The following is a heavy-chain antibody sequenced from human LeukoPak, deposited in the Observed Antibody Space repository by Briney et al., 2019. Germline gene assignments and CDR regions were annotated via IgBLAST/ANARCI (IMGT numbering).Heavy chain of an antibody. D-gene: IGHD3-22*01. CDR1: GYTFTGYY. V-gene: IGHV1-2*06. J-gene: IGHJ3*02. CDR2: ISPNSGGT. CDR3: AQYDSSGYYLRAFDI. Sequence: ASVKVSCKASGYTFTGYYMHWVRQAPGQGLEWMGRISPNSGGTNYAQKFQGRVTMTRDTSISTAYMELSRLRSDDTAVYYCAQYDSSGYYLRAFDIWGQGTMVTVSS.